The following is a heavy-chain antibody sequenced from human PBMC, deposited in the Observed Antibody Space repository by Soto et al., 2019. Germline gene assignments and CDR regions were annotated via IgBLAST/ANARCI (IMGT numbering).Heavy chain of an antibody. Sequence: ASETLSLTCTVSGGSISSYYWSWIRQPPGKGLEWIGYIYYSGSTNYNPSLKSRVTISVDTSKNQFSLKLSSVTAADTAVYYCARYLWGAYNWFDPWGQGTLVTVSS. J-gene: IGHJ5*02. D-gene: IGHD3-16*01. V-gene: IGHV4-59*08. CDR3: ARYLWGAYNWFDP. CDR1: GGSISSYY. CDR2: IYYSGST.